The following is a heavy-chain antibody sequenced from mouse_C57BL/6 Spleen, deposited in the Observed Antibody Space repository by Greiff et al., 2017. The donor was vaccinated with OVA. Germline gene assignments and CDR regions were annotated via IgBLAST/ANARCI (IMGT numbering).Heavy chain of an antibody. D-gene: IGHD2-1*01. CDR1: GFTFSNYW. CDR2: IRLKSDNYAT. CDR3: TSGIYFGGFAY. J-gene: IGHJ3*01. V-gene: IGHV6-3*01. Sequence: EVKLQESGGGLVQPGGSMKLSCVASGFTFSNYWMNWVRQSPEKGLEWVAQIRLKSDNYATHYAESVKGRFTISRDDSKSSVYLQMNNLRAEDTGIYYCTSGIYFGGFAYWGQGTLVTVSA.